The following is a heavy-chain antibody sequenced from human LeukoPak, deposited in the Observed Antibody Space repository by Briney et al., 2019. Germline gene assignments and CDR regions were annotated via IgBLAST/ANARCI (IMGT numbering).Heavy chain of an antibody. CDR2: INHSGST. J-gene: IGHJ4*02. V-gene: IGHV4-34*01. CDR3: ARHTGYSSSWYAKLDY. CDR1: GGSFSGYY. D-gene: IGHD6-13*01. Sequence: ASETLSLTCAVYGGSFSGYYWSWIRQPPGKGLEWIGEINHSGSTNYNPSLKSRVTISVDTSKNQFSLKLSSVTAAGTAVYYCARHTGYSSSWYAKLDYWGQGTLVTVSS.